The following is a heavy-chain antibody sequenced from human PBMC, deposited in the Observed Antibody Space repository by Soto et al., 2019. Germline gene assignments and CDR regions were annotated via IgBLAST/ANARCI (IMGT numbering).Heavy chain of an antibody. D-gene: IGHD2-15*01. CDR2: IIPILGIA. Sequence: QVQLVQSGAEVKKPGSSVKVFCKASGGTFSSYTISWVRQAPGQGLEWMGRIIPILGIANYAQKFQGRVTITADKSTSTAYMELSSLRSEDTAVYYCARTTGYCSGGSCSNFDYWGQGTLVTVSS. V-gene: IGHV1-69*02. CDR3: ARTTGYCSGGSCSNFDY. CDR1: GGTFSSYT. J-gene: IGHJ4*02.